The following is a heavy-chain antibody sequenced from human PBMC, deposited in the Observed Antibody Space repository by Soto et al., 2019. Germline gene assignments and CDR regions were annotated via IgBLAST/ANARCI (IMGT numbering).Heavy chain of an antibody. D-gene: IGHD6-19*01. CDR1: GYFISSGSY. J-gene: IGHJ4*01. V-gene: IGHV4-38-2*02. CDR2: IYHGGTT. CDR3: ARVHVMVVAGSTFDY. Sequence: PWETLSLTCTVSGYFISSGSYWAWIRQPPGKGPEWIASIYHGGTTFYNPSLKSRITISVDTSNNQFSLKLTSVTAADTAVYYCARVHVMVVAGSTFDYWGHGTLVTVS.